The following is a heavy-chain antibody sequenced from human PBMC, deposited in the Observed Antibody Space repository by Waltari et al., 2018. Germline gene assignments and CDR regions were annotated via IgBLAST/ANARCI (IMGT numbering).Heavy chain of an antibody. CDR3: AKDPLTTIVVVPAALGDWFDP. CDR2: ISGSGGST. CDR1: GFTFSSYA. Sequence: EVQLVESGGGLVQPGGSLRLSCAASGFTFSSYAMSWVRQAPGKGLEWVSAISGSGGSTYYADSVKGRFTISRDNSKNTLYLQMNSLRAEDTAVYYCAKDPLTTIVVVPAALGDWFDPWGQGTLVTVSS. D-gene: IGHD2-2*01. J-gene: IGHJ5*02. V-gene: IGHV3-23*04.